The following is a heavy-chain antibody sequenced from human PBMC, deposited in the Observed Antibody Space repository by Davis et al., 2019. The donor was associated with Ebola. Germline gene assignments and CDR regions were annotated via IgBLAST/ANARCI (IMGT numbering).Heavy chain of an antibody. CDR3: ASFQASSGGLDY. CDR1: GGTFTNYA. J-gene: IGHJ4*02. Sequence: AASVKVSCKTSGGTFTNYAVNWVRQAPGQGLEWMGIINPSGGSTSYAQKFQGRVTMTRDTSTSTVYMELSSLRSDDTAVYYCASFQASSGGLDYWGQGTLVTVSS. CDR2: INPSGGST. V-gene: IGHV1-46*01. D-gene: IGHD6-19*01.